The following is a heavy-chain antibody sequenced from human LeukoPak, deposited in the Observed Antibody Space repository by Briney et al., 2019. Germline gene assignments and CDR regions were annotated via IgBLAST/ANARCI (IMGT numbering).Heavy chain of an antibody. CDR1: GFTFSSYA. D-gene: IGHD3-10*01. CDR2: ISGSGGST. CDR3: AKNHMVQGVFSY. J-gene: IGHJ4*02. Sequence: GGSLRLSCAASGFTFSSYAMSWVRQAPGKGLEWVSAISGSGGSTYYADSVKGRSTISRDNSKNTLYLQMNSLRAEDTAVYYCAKNHMVQGVFSYWGQGTLVTVSS. V-gene: IGHV3-23*01.